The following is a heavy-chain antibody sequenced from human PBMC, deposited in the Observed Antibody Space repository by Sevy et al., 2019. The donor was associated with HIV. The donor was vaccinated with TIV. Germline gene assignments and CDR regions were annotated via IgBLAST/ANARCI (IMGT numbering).Heavy chain of an antibody. CDR3: VRTVSGTFRYDDY. CDR1: GFRFTKYS. Sequence: GGSLRLSCAASGFRFTKYSMNWVRQAPGKGLEWVSYISDTGRTIYYADSVKGRFTISRDNAKSSLFLQMNSLRAEDTAVYYCVRTVSGTFRYDDYWGQGTLVTVSS. V-gene: IGHV3-48*04. D-gene: IGHD3-16*02. J-gene: IGHJ4*02. CDR2: ISDTGRTI.